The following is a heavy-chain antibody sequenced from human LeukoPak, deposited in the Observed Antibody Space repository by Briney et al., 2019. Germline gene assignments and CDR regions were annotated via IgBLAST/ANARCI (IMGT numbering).Heavy chain of an antibody. CDR1: GFTFSTYE. Sequence: GGSLRLSCAASGFTFSTYEMNWVRQAPGKGLEWVSHISSSGTTIYYADSVKGRFTISRDNAKNSLYLQMNSLRAEDTAVYYCASGRPFDYWGQGTLVTVPS. D-gene: IGHD1-1*01. J-gene: IGHJ4*02. V-gene: IGHV3-48*03. CDR3: ASGRPFDY. CDR2: ISSSGTTI.